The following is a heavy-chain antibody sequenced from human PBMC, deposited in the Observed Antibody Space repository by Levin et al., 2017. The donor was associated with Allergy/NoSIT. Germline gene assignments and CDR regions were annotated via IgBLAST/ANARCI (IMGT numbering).Heavy chain of an antibody. J-gene: IGHJ6*02. D-gene: IGHD1-26*01. Sequence: AGGSLRLSCAASGFTFSSFAMSWVRQAPGKGLEWVSGISGSGVSTHYADSVKGRFTITRDNSKNTLYLQMNSLRAEDTAVYYCAKGGSSAGDYYGMDVWGQGTTVTVSS. CDR1: GFTFSSFA. CDR3: AKGGSSAGDYYGMDV. CDR2: ISGSGVST. V-gene: IGHV3-23*01.